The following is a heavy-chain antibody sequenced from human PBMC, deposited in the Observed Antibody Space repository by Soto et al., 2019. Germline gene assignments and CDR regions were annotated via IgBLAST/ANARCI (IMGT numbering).Heavy chain of an antibody. V-gene: IGHV1-18*01. CDR1: GYTFTSYG. J-gene: IGHJ6*02. CDR2: ISAYNGNT. D-gene: IGHD4-17*01. CDR3: ATEHHHYGDYFERYYYYGMEV. Sequence: ASVKVSCKASGYTFTSYGISWVGQAPGQGLEWMGWISAYNGNTNYAQKLQGGVTMTTDTSTSTAYMELRSLRSDDTAVYYCATEHHHYGDYFERYYYYGMEVWGQGTTVTVSS.